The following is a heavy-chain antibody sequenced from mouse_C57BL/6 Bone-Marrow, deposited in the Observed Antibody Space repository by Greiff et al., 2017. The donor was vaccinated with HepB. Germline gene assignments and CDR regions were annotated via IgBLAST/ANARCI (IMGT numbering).Heavy chain of an antibody. CDR2: INYDGSST. D-gene: IGHD2-3*01. V-gene: IGHV5-16*01. Sequence: EVKVVESEGGLVQPGSSMKLSCTASGFTFSDYYMAWVRQVPEKGLEWVANINYDGSSTYYLDSLKSRFIISRDNAKNILYLQMSSLKSEDTATYYCARGLFDGYYVAYWGQGTLVTVSA. J-gene: IGHJ3*01. CDR1: GFTFSDYY. CDR3: ARGLFDGYYVAY.